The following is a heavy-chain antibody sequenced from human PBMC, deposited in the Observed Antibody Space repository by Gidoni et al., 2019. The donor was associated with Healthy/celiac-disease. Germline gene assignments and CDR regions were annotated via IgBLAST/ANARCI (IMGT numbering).Heavy chain of an antibody. D-gene: IGHD2-15*01. CDR1: GFTFDGYA. V-gene: IGHV3-9*01. CDR2: ISWNSGSI. J-gene: IGHJ5*02. Sequence: EVQLLEAGGGLVQPGRSLRLSCAASGFTFDGYAMHWVRQAPGKGLEWVSGISWNSGSIGYADSVKGRFTISRDNAKNSLYLQMNSLRAEDTALYYCAKSVVAATRMGWFDPWGQGTLVTVSS. CDR3: AKSVVAATRMGWFDP.